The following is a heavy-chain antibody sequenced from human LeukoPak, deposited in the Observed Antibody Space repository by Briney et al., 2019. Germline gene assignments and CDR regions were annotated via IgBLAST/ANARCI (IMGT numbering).Heavy chain of an antibody. CDR1: GYIFTAYY. J-gene: IGHJ4*02. D-gene: IGHD1-26*01. CDR2: IDPNTGGT. Sequence: ASVKVSRKASGYIFTAYYVQWVRQVPGQGLEWMGWIDPNTGGTKYGQKFQGRVTMTRDTSIRTAYMELSSLISDDTAVYFCARDWYSGNSDYFDYWGQGTLVTVSS. V-gene: IGHV1-2*02. CDR3: ARDWYSGNSDYFDY.